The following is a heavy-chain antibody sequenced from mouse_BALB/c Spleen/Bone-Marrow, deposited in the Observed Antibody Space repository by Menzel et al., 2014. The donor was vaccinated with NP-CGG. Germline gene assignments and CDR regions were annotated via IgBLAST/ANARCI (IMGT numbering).Heavy chain of an antibody. V-gene: IGHV2-6*02. J-gene: IGHJ4*01. Sequence: QVQLQQPGPGLVAPSQSLSITCTVSGFSLTSYGVHWVHQPPGKGLEWLVVIWSDGNTTYNSALKSRLSISKDNSKSQVFLKMNSLQTDDTAMYYCARNPYGNYAMDYWGQGTSVTVSS. CDR2: IWSDGNT. D-gene: IGHD2-10*02. CDR3: ARNPYGNYAMDY. CDR1: GFSLTSYG.